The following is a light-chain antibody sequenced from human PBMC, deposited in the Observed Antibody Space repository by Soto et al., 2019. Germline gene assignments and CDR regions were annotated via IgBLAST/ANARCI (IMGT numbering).Light chain of an antibody. CDR2: KAS. Sequence: DIHSSKCPSTLSGPAGDRVRITCRASQSISSGLAWYQQKPGKARKVLIYKASSLESGVPSRFSGSGSGTEFILTISRLQPDDVATYCCQQYNIYWTFGQGTKVDIK. CDR1: QSISSG. V-gene: IGKV1-5*03. CDR3: QQYNIYWT. J-gene: IGKJ1*01.